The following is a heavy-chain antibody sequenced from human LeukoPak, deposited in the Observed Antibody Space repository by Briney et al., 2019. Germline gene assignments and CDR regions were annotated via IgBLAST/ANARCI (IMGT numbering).Heavy chain of an antibody. J-gene: IGHJ3*02. Sequence: SETLSLTCTVSGGSISSYYWSWIRQPPGKGLEWIGYIYYSGSTNYNPSLKSRVTISVDTSKNQFSLKLSSVTAADTAVYYCARVTTGKGAFDIWGQGTMVTVSS. CDR1: GGSISSYY. CDR3: ARVTTGKGAFDI. CDR2: IYYSGST. D-gene: IGHD1-1*01. V-gene: IGHV4-59*01.